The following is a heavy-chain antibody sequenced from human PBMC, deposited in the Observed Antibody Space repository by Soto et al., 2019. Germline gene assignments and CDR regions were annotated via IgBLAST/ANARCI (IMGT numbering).Heavy chain of an antibody. V-gene: IGHV3-7*01. CDR3: SRYLDF. J-gene: IGHJ4*02. CDR1: GFTFSTSW. CDR2: INQDGSAK. Sequence: GGSLRLSCAASGFTFSTSWMDWVRQTPGKGLEWVANINQDGSAKNYVDSVKGRFTLSRDNAKNSLFLQMSSLTAEDSGLYFCSRYLDFWGRGTLVTVSS.